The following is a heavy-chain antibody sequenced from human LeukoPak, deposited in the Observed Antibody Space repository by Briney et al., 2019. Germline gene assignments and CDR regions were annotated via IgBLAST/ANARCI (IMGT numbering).Heavy chain of an antibody. Sequence: GGSLRLSCAASGFTFSNDWMSWVHQAPGKGLEWVANINQDGSEKYYVDSVKGRFTISRDNAKNSLYLQMNSLRAEDTAVYFCARDSNGGSYVAYWGQGTLVTVSS. CDR3: ARDSNGGSYVAY. CDR2: INQDGSEK. V-gene: IGHV3-7*01. D-gene: IGHD1-26*01. CDR1: GFTFSNDW. J-gene: IGHJ4*02.